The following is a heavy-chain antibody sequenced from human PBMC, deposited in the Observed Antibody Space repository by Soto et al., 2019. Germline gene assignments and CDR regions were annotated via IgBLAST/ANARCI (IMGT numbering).Heavy chain of an antibody. CDR1: GYTFTSYA. J-gene: IGHJ3*02. V-gene: IGHV1-3*01. D-gene: IGHD3-22*01. CDR2: INAGNGNT. Sequence: GASVKFSCKDSGYTFTSYAMHWVRQAPGQRLEWMGWINAGNGNTRYSQKFQGRVTITRDTSASTAYMELSSLRSEDTAVYYCARDREYYYDSSGYQASDAFDIWGQGTMVTVSS. CDR3: ARDREYYYDSSGYQASDAFDI.